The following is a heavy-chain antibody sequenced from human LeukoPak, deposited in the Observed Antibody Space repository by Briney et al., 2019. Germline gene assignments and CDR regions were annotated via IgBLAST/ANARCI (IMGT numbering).Heavy chain of an antibody. CDR2: IHYSENV. J-gene: IGHJ2*01. Sequence: PSETLSLTCTVSGGSIISNLYYWGWIRQPPGKGLEWIGDIHYSENVYYNSSLKSRVTIFVDTSQNQFSLKLSSVTAADTAVYYCARKVYGVVAYYWYFDLWGRGTLVTVSS. V-gene: IGHV4-39*01. D-gene: IGHD2-15*01. CDR3: ARKVYGVVAYYWYFDL. CDR1: GGSIISNLYY.